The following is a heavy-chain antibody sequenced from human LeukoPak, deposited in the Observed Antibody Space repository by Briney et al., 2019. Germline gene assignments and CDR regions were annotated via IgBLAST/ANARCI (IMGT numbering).Heavy chain of an antibody. D-gene: IGHD3-10*01. CDR3: ARSLRVRGVPDYMDV. V-gene: IGHV3-53*01. Sequence: GGSLRLSCAASGFTVSSNYMSWVRQAPGKGLEWVSVIHKNAITSYTDTVKGRFTISRDNSKNTLYLQMNNLTVDDTAVYYCARSLRVRGVPDYMDVWGKGTTVTVSS. J-gene: IGHJ6*03. CDR2: IHKNAIT. CDR1: GFTVSSNY.